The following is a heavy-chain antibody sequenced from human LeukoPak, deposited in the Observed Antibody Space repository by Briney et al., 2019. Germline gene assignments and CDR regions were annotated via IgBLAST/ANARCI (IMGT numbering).Heavy chain of an antibody. CDR1: GFTFSSYA. V-gene: IGHV3-30*01. CDR2: ISYDGSNK. Sequence: GGSLRLSCAASGFTFSSYAMHWVRQAPGKGLEWVAVISYDGSNKYYADSVKGRFTISRDNSKNTLYLQMNSLRAEDTAVYYCARGTTYYDFWGDYWGQGTLVTVSS. CDR3: ARGTTYYDFWGDY. J-gene: IGHJ4*02. D-gene: IGHD3-3*01.